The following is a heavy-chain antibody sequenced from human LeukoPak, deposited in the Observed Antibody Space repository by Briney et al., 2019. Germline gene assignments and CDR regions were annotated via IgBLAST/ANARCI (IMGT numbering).Heavy chain of an antibody. CDR3: AALTYYYDSGGYYTDY. V-gene: IGHV1-58*01. CDR1: GFTFTSSA. CDR2: IVVGSGNT. D-gene: IGHD3-22*01. Sequence: ASVKVSCKASGFTFTSSAVQWVRQARGQRLEWIGWIVVGSGNTNYAQKFQERVTITRDMSTSTAYMELSSLRSEDTAVYYCAALTYYYDSGGYYTDYWGQGTLVTVSS. J-gene: IGHJ4*02.